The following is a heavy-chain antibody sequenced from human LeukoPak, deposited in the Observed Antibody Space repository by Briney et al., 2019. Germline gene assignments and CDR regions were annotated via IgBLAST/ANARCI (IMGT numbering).Heavy chain of an antibody. J-gene: IGHJ4*02. CDR2: ISFDGSDT. Sequence: PGRSLRLSCAASGFTFSSYAMQWVRQAPGKRLEWVAVISFDGSDTYYAASLKGRFIISRDNSKKTLYLQMNSLRAEDTAVYYCVRGGGITYRSWYYFDYWGQGTLVTVSS. V-gene: IGHV3-30*04. D-gene: IGHD6-13*01. CDR1: GFTFSSYA. CDR3: VRGGGITYRSWYYFDY.